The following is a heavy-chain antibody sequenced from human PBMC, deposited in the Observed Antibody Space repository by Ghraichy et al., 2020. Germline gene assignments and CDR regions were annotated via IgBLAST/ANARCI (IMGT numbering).Heavy chain of an antibody. D-gene: IGHD7-27*01. CDR3: ARGLYRNWEIYYYYMDV. V-gene: IGHV1-8*01. CDR1: GYTFTNYD. J-gene: IGHJ6*03. Sequence: ASVKVSCKASGYTFTNYDINWVRQAPGQGLEWMGWMNPDSGNAGYAQKIQGRVTMTRKTSISTAYLEVSSLRSDDTAVYYCARGLYRNWEIYYYYMDVWSEGTPVSVSS. CDR2: MNPDSGNA.